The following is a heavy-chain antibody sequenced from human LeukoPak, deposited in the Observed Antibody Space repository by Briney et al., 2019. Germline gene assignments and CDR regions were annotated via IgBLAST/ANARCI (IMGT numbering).Heavy chain of an antibody. V-gene: IGHV1-69*04. CDR3: AREGPGARARWWGGGSDDVEASKPYDY. CDR1: GGTFSNYA. Sequence: ASVKVSCKASGGTFSNYAISWVRQAPGQGLEWLGRISPILGIANYAQKFQGRVTITAEKSTSTAYMELSSLRSEDTAVYYCAREGPGARARWWGGGSDDVEASKPYDYWGQGTLVTVSS. D-gene: IGHD2-15*01. J-gene: IGHJ4*02. CDR2: ISPILGIA.